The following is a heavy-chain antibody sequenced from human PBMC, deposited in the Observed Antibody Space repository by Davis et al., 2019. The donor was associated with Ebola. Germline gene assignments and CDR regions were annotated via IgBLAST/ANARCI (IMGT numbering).Heavy chain of an antibody. D-gene: IGHD6-6*01. Sequence: GESLKISCAASGFTFSSYAMSWVRQAPGKGLVWVSRINSDGSSTSYADSVKGRFTISRDNAKNTLYLQMNSLRAEDTAVYYCARESSSSSPYFDYWGQGTLVTVSS. CDR3: ARESSSSSPYFDY. V-gene: IGHV3-74*01. J-gene: IGHJ4*02. CDR2: INSDGSST. CDR1: GFTFSSYA.